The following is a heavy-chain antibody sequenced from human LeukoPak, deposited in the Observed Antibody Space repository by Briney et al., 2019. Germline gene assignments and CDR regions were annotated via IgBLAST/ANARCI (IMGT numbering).Heavy chain of an antibody. CDR1: GGSISSYY. Sequence: PSETLSLTCAVSGGSISSYYWSWIRQPPGKGLEWIGFFYYSGSTNYNPSLKSRVTISVDTSKNHLSLKLSSVTAADTAVYYCARGPGGYSYGYYFDYWGQGTLVTVSS. V-gene: IGHV4-59*01. J-gene: IGHJ4*02. CDR2: FYYSGST. D-gene: IGHD5-18*01. CDR3: ARGPGGYSYGYYFDY.